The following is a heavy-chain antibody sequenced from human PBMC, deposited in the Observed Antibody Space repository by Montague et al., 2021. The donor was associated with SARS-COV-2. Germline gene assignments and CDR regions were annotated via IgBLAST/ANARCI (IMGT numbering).Heavy chain of an antibody. CDR2: INHSGST. CDR3: ARGSTVTHY. V-gene: IGHV4-34*01. D-gene: IGHD4-17*01. J-gene: IGHJ4*02. Sequence: SETLSLTCADYGGSFSGYYWSWIRQPPGKGLEWIGEINHSGSTNYNPSLKSRVTISVDTSKNQFSLKLSSVAAADTAVYYCARGSTVTHYWGQGTLVTVSS. CDR1: GGSFSGYY.